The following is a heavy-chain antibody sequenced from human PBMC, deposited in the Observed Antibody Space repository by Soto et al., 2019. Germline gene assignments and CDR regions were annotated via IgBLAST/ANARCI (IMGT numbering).Heavy chain of an antibody. CDR3: AREGGYFDNLPGDAGDL. J-gene: IGHJ3*01. CDR2: INPSGGTT. D-gene: IGHD1-26*01. V-gene: IGHV1-46*01. Sequence: QVQLVQSGAEVKKPGDSVKVSCKASGYTFTSYYMHWVRQAPGQGLEWMGIINPSGGTTSYAQKFQGRVSMTRATATRTVNMYLSSLRSEDTAVYYCAREGGYFDNLPGDAGDLWSQGTMVTVSS. CDR1: GYTFTSYY.